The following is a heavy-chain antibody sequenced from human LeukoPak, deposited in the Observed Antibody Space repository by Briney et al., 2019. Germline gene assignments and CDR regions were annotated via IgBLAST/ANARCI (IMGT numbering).Heavy chain of an antibody. V-gene: IGHV3-74*01. CDR1: GFTFSRYW. CDR3: AKEPYCSSTSCIGEYFQR. D-gene: IGHD2-2*01. J-gene: IGHJ1*01. Sequence: GGSLRLSCAASGFTFSRYWVHWVRQAPGKGLVWVSRIGDDGSTTAYADSVRGRFTISRDNAKNTLYLQMNSLRAEDTAVYYCAKEPYCSSTSCIGEYFQRWGQGTLVTVSS. CDR2: IGDDGSTT.